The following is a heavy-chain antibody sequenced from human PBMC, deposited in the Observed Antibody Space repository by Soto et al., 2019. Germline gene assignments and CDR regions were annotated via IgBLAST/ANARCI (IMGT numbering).Heavy chain of an antibody. V-gene: IGHV1-46*01. CDR1: GYTFTSYY. J-gene: IGHJ4*02. CDR2: INPSGGST. Sequence: QVQLVQSGAEVKKPGASVKVSCKASGYTFTSYYMHWVRQAPGQGLEWMGIINPSGGSTSYAQKFQGRVRMSRKSFTSTVYKSLGILRCEDTTVYYVVRRSSGGCNFGLYYWCEGILVTVSS. CDR3: VRRSSGGCNFGLYY. D-gene: IGHD3-3*02.